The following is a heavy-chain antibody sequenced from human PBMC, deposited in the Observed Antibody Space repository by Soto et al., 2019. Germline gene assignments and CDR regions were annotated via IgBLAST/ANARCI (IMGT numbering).Heavy chain of an antibody. CDR2: MYPTGGT. D-gene: IGHD3-22*01. Sequence: SEPLSLTCVVSGGSISIGGFSWSWIRQPPGKGLEWIGYMYPTGGTHCNPSLSSRVTISADWSKNQFSLNLTSVTAADTALYYCARHRDSSGYFSPWGQGTLVTVPQ. J-gene: IGHJ5*02. CDR3: ARHRDSSGYFSP. CDR1: GGSISIGGFS. V-gene: IGHV4-30-2*01.